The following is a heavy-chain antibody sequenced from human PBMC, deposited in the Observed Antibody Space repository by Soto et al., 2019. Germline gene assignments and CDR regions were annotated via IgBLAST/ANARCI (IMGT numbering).Heavy chain of an antibody. CDR3: AKSGSSGWYGWFDP. CDR2: IYWNDDK. V-gene: IGHV2-5*01. J-gene: IGHJ5*02. Sequence: PTLVNPTQALTLTCIFSGFSLRTSGVGVGWIRQPPGKALEWLGFIYWNDDKRYSPSLKSRLTITKDTSKNQVVLTMTNMDPVDTATYYCAKSGSSGWYGWFDPWGQGTLVTVSS. D-gene: IGHD6-19*01. CDR1: GFSLRTSGVG.